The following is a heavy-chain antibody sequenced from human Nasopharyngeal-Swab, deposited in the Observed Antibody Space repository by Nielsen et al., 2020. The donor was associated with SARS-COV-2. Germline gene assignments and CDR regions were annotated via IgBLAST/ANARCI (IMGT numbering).Heavy chain of an antibody. V-gene: IGHV4-61*01. J-gene: IGHJ3*02. D-gene: IGHD1-1*01. CDR1: GGSISSSTYY. CDR2: IYYSGST. CDR3: AREFGTRDAFDI. Sequence: SETLSLTCTVSGGSISSSTYYWSWIRQPPGKGLEWIGYIYYSGSTNYNPSLKSRVTISVDTSKNQFSLKLSSVTAADTAVYYCAREFGTRDAFDIWGQGTMVTVSS.